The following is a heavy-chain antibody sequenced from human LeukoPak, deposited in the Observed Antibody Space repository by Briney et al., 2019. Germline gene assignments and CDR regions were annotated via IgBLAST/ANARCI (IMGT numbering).Heavy chain of an antibody. CDR2: INSHSGGT. CDR1: GNTFNGYY. Sequence: GASVRDSCKASGNTFNGYYMHSVRQAPGQGLEWVGWINSHSGGTNYAQKFQGRVTMSWDTSISTAYMELSRRRSDDTAVYYCASSGYCSGGICHYAERTGFDYWGQGTLVTVSS. V-gene: IGHV1-2*02. D-gene: IGHD2-15*01. J-gene: IGHJ4*02. CDR3: ASSGYCSGGICHYAERTGFDY.